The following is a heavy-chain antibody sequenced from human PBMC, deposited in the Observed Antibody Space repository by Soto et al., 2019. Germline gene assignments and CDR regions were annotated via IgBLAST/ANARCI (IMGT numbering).Heavy chain of an antibody. Sequence: GESLKISCAASGFTFSSYWMSWVRQAPGKGLEWVANIKQDGSEKYYVDSVKGRFTISRDNAKNSLYLQMNSLRAEDTAVYYCAREPYYYDSSGYYHWFDPWGQGTLVTVSS. CDR1: GFTFSSYW. CDR3: AREPYYYDSSGYYHWFDP. V-gene: IGHV3-7*03. D-gene: IGHD3-22*01. CDR2: IKQDGSEK. J-gene: IGHJ5*02.